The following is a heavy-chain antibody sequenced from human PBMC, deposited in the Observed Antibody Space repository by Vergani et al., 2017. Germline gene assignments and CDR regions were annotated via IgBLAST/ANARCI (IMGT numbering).Heavy chain of an antibody. CDR2: IYYSGST. V-gene: IGHV4-61*10. CDR1: GGSVSSGSYY. D-gene: IGHD6-19*01. Sequence: QVQLQESGPGLVKPSETLSLTCTVSGGSVSSGSYYWSWIRQPAGKGLEWIGYIYYSGSTNYNPSLKSRVTISVDTSKNQFSLKLSSVTAADTAVYYCARGLRIAVAGRSSYYYYGMDVWGQGTTVTVSS. CDR3: ARGLRIAVAGRSSYYYYGMDV. J-gene: IGHJ6*02.